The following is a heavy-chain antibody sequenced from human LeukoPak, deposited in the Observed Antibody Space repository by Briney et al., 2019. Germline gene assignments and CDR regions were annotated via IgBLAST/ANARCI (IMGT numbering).Heavy chain of an antibody. D-gene: IGHD1-26*01. CDR2: IVASGDST. CDR1: GFTFSNYA. Sequence: GGSLRLSCGVSGFTFSNYAMNWVRQAPGKGLEWVSAIVASGDSTFFADSVKGRFTISRDNSKNTLYLQMNSLRAEDTALYYCAKGSFGSGSYSFDYWGQGTLVTVSS. J-gene: IGHJ4*02. CDR3: AKGSFGSGSYSFDY. V-gene: IGHV3-23*01.